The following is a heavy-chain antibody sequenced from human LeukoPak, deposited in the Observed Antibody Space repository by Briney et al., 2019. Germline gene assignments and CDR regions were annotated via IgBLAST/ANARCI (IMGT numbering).Heavy chain of an antibody. D-gene: IGHD2-2*02. J-gene: IGHJ5*02. Sequence: SETLSLTCTVSGGSISSGDYYWSWIRQPPGKGLEWIGYIYYSGSTYCNPSLKSRVTISVDTSKNQFSLKLSSVTAADTAVYYCARGSVVVPAAILGWFDPWGQGTLVTVSS. CDR2: IYYSGST. CDR1: GGSISSGDYY. V-gene: IGHV4-30-4*01. CDR3: ARGSVVVPAAILGWFDP.